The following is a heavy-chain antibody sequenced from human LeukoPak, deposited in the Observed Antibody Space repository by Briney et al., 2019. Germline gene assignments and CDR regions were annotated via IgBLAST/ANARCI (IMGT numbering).Heavy chain of an antibody. CDR1: GFTSSNTW. J-gene: IGHJ4*02. CDR2: IQSKTDGGTT. V-gene: IGHV3-15*01. D-gene: IGHD3-10*01. CDR3: ATLTVRGVINI. Sequence: PGGSLRLSCAASGFTSSNTWMNWVRQAPGKGLEWVGRIQSKTDGGTTEYAAPVKGRFTISRDDSKTTLYPQMNSLKTEDTAVYYCATLTVRGVINIWGQGTLVTVSS.